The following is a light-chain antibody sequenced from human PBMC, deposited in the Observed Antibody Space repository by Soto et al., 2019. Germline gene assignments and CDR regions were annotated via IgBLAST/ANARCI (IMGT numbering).Light chain of an antibody. J-gene: IGLJ1*01. CDR2: RDD. Sequence: QSVLTQPPSASGTPGQRVTISCSGSNSNIGRNYVYWYQQLPGTAPKLLIYRDDQRPSGVPDRFSGSKSATSASLAISGLRSDDEADYYCAAWDDSLSGYVFGTGTKLTVL. CDR3: AAWDDSLSGYV. CDR1: NSNIGRNY. V-gene: IGLV1-47*01.